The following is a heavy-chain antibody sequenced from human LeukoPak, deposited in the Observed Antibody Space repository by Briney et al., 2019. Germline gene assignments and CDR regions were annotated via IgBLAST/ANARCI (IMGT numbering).Heavy chain of an antibody. D-gene: IGHD6-13*01. CDR1: GFTFSDYY. CDR2: INSDGSST. Sequence: PGGSLRLSCAASGFTFSDYYMSWIRQAPGKGLVWVSRINSDGSSTSYADSVKGRFTISRDNAKNTLYLQMNSLRAEDTAVYYCARDGPYSSSWYSRSRYYYYGMDVWGQGTTVTVSS. V-gene: IGHV3-74*01. CDR3: ARDGPYSSSWYSRSRYYYYGMDV. J-gene: IGHJ6*02.